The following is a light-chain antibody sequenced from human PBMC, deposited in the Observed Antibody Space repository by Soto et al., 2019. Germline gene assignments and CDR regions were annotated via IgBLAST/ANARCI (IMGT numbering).Light chain of an antibody. CDR2: GAS. Sequence: DIVLTQSPGTLSLSPGDRATLSCRASQSVSTYLAWYQQIPGQAPRLLIYGASSRATGIPDRFSGSGSGTDFTLTISSLQSEDFAVYYCQQYNNWPPITFGQGTRLEIK. J-gene: IGKJ5*01. CDR1: QSVSTY. CDR3: QQYNNWPPIT. V-gene: IGKV3D-15*01.